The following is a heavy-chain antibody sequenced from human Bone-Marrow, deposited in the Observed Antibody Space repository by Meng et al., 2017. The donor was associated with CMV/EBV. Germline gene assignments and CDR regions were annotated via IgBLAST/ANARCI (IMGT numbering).Heavy chain of an antibody. CDR1: GFTFSSYW. V-gene: IGHV3-30*03. J-gene: IGHJ4*02. D-gene: IGHD4-11*01. CDR2: ISYDGSNK. CDR3: ARDRGLYSDYVYYFDY. Sequence: GESLKISCAASGFTFSSYWMHWVRQAPGKGLEWVAVISYDGSNKYYSDSVKGRFTISRDNSKNTLYLHMNRLRGEDTAVYYCARDRGLYSDYVYYFDYWGQGTLVTVSS.